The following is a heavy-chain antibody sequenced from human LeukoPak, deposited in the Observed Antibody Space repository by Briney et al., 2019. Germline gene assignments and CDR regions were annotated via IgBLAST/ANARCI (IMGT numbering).Heavy chain of an antibody. Sequence: SSETLSLTCTVSGGSISSYYWSWLRQPPGKGLEWIGYIYYSGSTNYNPSLKSRVTISVDTSKNQFSLKLSSVTAADTAVYYCARHVGMVAALTDYWGQGTLVTVSS. CDR1: GGSISSYY. D-gene: IGHD2-15*01. V-gene: IGHV4-59*08. CDR2: IYYSGST. J-gene: IGHJ4*02. CDR3: ARHVGMVAALTDY.